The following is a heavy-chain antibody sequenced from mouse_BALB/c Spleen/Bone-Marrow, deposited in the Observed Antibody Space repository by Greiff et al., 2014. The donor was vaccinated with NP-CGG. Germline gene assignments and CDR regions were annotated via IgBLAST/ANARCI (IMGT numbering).Heavy chain of an antibody. Sequence: DLVKPGASVKLSCKTSGYTFTNYWINWIKQRPGQGLEWLGRIAPGSSSTYYNEMFKVKAPLTVDTSSSTAYIQLSSLSSEDSAVYFCARERYGYDGWYFDVWGAGTTVTVSS. V-gene: IGHV1S41*01. D-gene: IGHD2-2*01. CDR2: IAPGSSST. CDR3: ARERYGYDGWYFDV. J-gene: IGHJ1*01. CDR1: GYTFTNYW.